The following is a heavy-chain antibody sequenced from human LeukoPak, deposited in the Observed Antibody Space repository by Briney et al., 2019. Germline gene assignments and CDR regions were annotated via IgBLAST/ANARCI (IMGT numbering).Heavy chain of an antibody. D-gene: IGHD2-21*02. Sequence: PGWPLRLSCAASGFTFSSYSMNWVRQAPGKVLEWGSSISSSSSYIYYADSVKGRFTISRDNAKNSLYLQMNSVKVEATRVNYSERGLTRRAVVTADAFDIWGQGTMVTVSS. CDR2: ISSSSSYI. V-gene: IGHV3-21*01. J-gene: IGHJ3*02. CDR1: GFTFSSYS. CDR3: ERGLTRRAVVTADAFDI.